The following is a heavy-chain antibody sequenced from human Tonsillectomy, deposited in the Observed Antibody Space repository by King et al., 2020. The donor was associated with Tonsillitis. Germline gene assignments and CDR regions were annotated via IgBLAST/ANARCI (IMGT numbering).Heavy chain of an antibody. D-gene: IGHD6-19*01. Sequence: VQLVESGGGVVQPGRSLRLSCAASEFTFSSYAMHWVRPAPGKGLGWGAVISYDGSNKYYADSVKGRFTISRDNSKNTLYLQMNSLRAEDTAVYYCAREGLVQYYYYGMDVWGQGTTVTVSS. J-gene: IGHJ6*02. V-gene: IGHV3-30-3*01. CDR3: AREGLVQYYYYGMDV. CDR1: EFTFSSYA. CDR2: ISYDGSNK.